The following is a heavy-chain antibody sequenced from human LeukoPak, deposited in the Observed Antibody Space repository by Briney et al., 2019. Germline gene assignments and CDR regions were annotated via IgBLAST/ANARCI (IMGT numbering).Heavy chain of an antibody. V-gene: IGHV1-2*02. D-gene: IGHD3-10*01. Sequence: ASVKVSCKASGYTFTGYYMHWVRQAPGQGLEWMGWINPNSGGTNYAQKFQGRVTMTRDTSISTAYMELSRLRSDDTAVYYCASSPYMVRGGSNWFDPWGQGTLVTVSS. CDR3: ASSPYMVRGGSNWFDP. CDR1: GYTFTGYY. CDR2: INPNSGGT. J-gene: IGHJ5*02.